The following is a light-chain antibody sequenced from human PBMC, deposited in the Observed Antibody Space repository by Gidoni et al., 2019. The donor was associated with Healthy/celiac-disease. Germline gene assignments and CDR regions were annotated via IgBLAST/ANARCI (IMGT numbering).Light chain of an antibody. CDR3: QQYNNWPQLT. Sequence: IAMNQTSATLAVSLGERETLSCRASQSVSINSAWYQKRPGQAPRLLIYGACNRATGIPARFSGSGSGTEFTLTISSMQSEDFAVYYCQQYNNWPQLTFGGGTKVEIK. V-gene: IGKV3-15*01. J-gene: IGKJ4*01. CDR2: GAC. CDR1: QSVSIN.